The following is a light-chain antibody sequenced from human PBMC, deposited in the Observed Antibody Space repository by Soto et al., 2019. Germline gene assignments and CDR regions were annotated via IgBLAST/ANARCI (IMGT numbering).Light chain of an antibody. Sequence: DIQMTQSPSTLSASVGDRVTITCRASQSISGYLAWYQQRPGKAPQLLIYDDSSLQTGVPSRFSGSGSGTEFTLTISSLQPDDFATYYCQQYDSLWTFGQGTKVDIK. CDR3: QQYDSLWT. CDR2: DDS. J-gene: IGKJ1*01. CDR1: QSISGY. V-gene: IGKV1-5*01.